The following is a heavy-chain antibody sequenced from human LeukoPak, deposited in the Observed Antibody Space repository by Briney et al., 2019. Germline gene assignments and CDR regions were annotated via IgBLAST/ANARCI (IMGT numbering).Heavy chain of an antibody. V-gene: IGHV1-18*01. J-gene: IGHJ4*02. Sequence: GASVKVSCKASGYTFTDYGISWVRQAPGQGLEWMGWISPDSGDTSFAQKLQGRVTMTTDTSTSTAYMELRSLRSDDTAVYYCARGRLRTGYVGFYWGQGTLVTVSS. D-gene: IGHD1-14*01. CDR2: ISPDSGDT. CDR1: GYTFTDYG. CDR3: ARGRLRTGYVGFY.